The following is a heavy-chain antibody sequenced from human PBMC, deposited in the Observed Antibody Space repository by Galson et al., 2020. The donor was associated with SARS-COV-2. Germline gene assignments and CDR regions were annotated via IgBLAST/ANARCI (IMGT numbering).Heavy chain of an antibody. CDR1: GYTFTNYG. D-gene: IGHD3-22*01. CDR3: ARRLSGYYSHCDF. J-gene: IGHJ4*02. Sequence: ASVKVSCKASGYTFTNYGISWVRQAPGQGLEWVGWISAYNGDTKYAQKVQGRVTMTMDRSTTTAYMELRSLRSDDTAVYYCARRLSGYYSHCDFWGQGTLVTVSS. CDR2: ISAYNGDT. V-gene: IGHV1-18*01.